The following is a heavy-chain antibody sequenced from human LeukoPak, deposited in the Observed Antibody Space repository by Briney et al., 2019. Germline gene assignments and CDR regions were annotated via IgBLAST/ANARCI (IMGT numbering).Heavy chain of an antibody. Sequence: PGGSLRLSCAASGFTFSSYAMSWVRQAPGKGLEWVAFIRYDGSNKYYADSVKGRFTISRDNSKNTLYLQMNSLRAEDTAVYYCANQVGNAFDYWGQGTLVTVSS. CDR1: GFTFSSYA. V-gene: IGHV3-30*02. J-gene: IGHJ4*02. CDR3: ANQVGNAFDY. D-gene: IGHD1-1*01. CDR2: IRYDGSNK.